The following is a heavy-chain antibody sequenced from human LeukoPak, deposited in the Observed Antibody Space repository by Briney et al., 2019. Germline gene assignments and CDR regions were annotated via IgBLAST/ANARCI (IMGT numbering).Heavy chain of an antibody. D-gene: IGHD6-13*01. V-gene: IGHV3-74*01. CDR2: MNADGSTT. J-gene: IGHJ2*01. CDR3: VREVYSSSDWYFDR. Sequence: GGSLRLSCAASGFTFSIYWMHWVRQAPGKGLVWVARMNADGSTTSYADSVKGRFTISRDNAKNTLYLQMGSLRAEDTAVYYCVREVYSSSDWYFDRWGRGTLVTVSS. CDR1: GFTFSIYW.